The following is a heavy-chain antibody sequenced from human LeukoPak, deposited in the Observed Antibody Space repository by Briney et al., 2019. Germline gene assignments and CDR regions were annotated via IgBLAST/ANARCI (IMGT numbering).Heavy chain of an antibody. D-gene: IGHD2-15*01. J-gene: IGHJ4*02. Sequence: ASVKLSCKASGYTFTGYYMHWVRQAAGQGLEWMGWINPNSGGTNYAQKFQGRVTMTRNTSISTAYMELSSLRSEDTAVYYCARVPFVVVVAYPDYWGQGTLVTVSS. CDR1: GYTFTGYY. CDR2: INPNSGGT. CDR3: ARVPFVVVVAYPDY. V-gene: IGHV1-2*02.